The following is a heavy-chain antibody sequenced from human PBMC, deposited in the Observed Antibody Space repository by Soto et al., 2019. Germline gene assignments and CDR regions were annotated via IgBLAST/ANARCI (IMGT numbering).Heavy chain of an antibody. Sequence: SETLSLTCTVSGGSISSYYWSWIRQPPGKGLEWIGYIYYSGSTNYNPSLKSRVTISVDTSKNQFSLKLSSVTAADTAVYYCAREYNWNDWGGGTWFDYWGQGTLVTVSS. CDR2: IYYSGST. D-gene: IGHD1-1*01. CDR3: AREYNWNDWGGGTWFDY. J-gene: IGHJ4*02. V-gene: IGHV4-59*01. CDR1: GGSISSYY.